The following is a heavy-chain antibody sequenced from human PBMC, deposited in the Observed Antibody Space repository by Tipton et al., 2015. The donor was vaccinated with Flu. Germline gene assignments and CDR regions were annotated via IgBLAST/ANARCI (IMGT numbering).Heavy chain of an antibody. V-gene: IGHV4-38-2*02. D-gene: IGHD3-10*01. CDR3: ARGRIILVRGVIDYFDY. Sequence: TLSLTCTVSGDSINSDYYWGWIRQPPGKGLEWIGNIFHTGSTYHNPSLKGRVALSVDTSKNQFSLKLSSVTAADTAVYYCARGRIILVRGVIDYFDYWGQGTLVTVSS. CDR1: GDSINSDYY. CDR2: IFHTGST. J-gene: IGHJ4*02.